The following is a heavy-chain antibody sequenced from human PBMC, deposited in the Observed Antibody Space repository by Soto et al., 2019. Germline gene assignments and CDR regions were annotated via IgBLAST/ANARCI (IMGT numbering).Heavy chain of an antibody. J-gene: IGHJ4*02. V-gene: IGHV3-74*03. CDR3: VRDIR. CDR2: INSDGSRI. CDR1: GFTFSSQW. Sequence: GSLRLSCAASGFTFSSQWMYWVRQSPGKGPVWVSYINSDGSRIAYADSVKGRFTISRDNAKNTLYLQMNSLRVEDTAVYYCVRDIRWGRGTQVTVSS.